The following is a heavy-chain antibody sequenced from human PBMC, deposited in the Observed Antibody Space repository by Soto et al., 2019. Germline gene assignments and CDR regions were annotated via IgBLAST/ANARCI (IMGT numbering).Heavy chain of an antibody. D-gene: IGHD1-1*01. V-gene: IGHV4-39*01. CDR1: GGSISSSSYY. Sequence: QLQLQESGPGLVKPSETLSLTCTVSGGSISSSSYYWGWIRQPPGKWLEWIGSIYYSGSTYYNPSLKSRVTISVDTSKNQVSLKLSSVTAADTAVYYCARHDWNGVDYWGQGTLVTVSS. CDR2: IYYSGST. J-gene: IGHJ4*02. CDR3: ARHDWNGVDY.